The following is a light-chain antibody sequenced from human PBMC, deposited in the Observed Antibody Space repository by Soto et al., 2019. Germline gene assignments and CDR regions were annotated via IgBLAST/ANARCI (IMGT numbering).Light chain of an antibody. CDR2: KVS. J-gene: IGLJ2*01. Sequence: QSALTQPASVSGSPGQSITISCTGTSSDVGAYNYVSWYQQHPGKAPTLMIYKVSNRPSGVSIRFSGSKSGNTASLTISGLQAEDESDYYCSSYTTSTSVVFGGGTKVTVL. CDR3: SSYTTSTSVV. CDR1: SSDVGAYNY. V-gene: IGLV2-14*01.